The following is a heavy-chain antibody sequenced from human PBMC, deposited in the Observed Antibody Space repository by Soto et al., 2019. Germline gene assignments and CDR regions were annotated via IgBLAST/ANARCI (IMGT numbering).Heavy chain of an antibody. V-gene: IGHV1-58*01. CDR3: ATGAYCSGGSCSDYYYYYYGMDL. CDR2: LVVGTGNT. CDR1: GFTFRSSA. D-gene: IGHD2-15*01. Sequence: ASVKVSCKTSGFTFRSSAVQWVRQARGQRLEWIGWLVVGTGNTNYAQKFQQRVAISSDRSTNTVSMELSSLTSEDTAVYYCATGAYCSGGSCSDYYYYYYGMDLWGQGTTVTVSS. J-gene: IGHJ6*02.